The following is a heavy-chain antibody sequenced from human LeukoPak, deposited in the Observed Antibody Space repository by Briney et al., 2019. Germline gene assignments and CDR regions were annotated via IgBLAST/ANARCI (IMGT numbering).Heavy chain of an antibody. J-gene: IGHJ4*02. Sequence: GXXLRLSCAASGFTFSSYWMSWVRQAPGKGLEWVANIKQDGSEKYYVDSVKGRFTISRDNAKNSLYLQMNSLRAEDTAVYYCARDPKPYCSGGSCYHDYWGQGTLVTVSS. CDR1: GFTFSSYW. V-gene: IGHV3-7*01. CDR3: ARDPKPYCSGGSCYHDY. CDR2: IKQDGSEK. D-gene: IGHD2-15*01.